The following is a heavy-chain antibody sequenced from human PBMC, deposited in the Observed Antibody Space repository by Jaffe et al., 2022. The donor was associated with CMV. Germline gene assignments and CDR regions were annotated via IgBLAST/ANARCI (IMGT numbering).Heavy chain of an antibody. CDR1: GGSISSYY. Sequence: QVQLQESGPGLVKPSETLSLTCTVSGGSISSYYWSWIRQPPGKGLEWIGHIYNSGSTNYNPSLKSRVTISLDTSKKRFSVKLTSVTAADTAVYYCARWRRDGGYFDYWGQGTLVTVSS. J-gene: IGHJ4*02. CDR3: ARWRRDGGYFDY. D-gene: IGHD3-10*01. CDR2: IYNSGST. V-gene: IGHV4-59*01.